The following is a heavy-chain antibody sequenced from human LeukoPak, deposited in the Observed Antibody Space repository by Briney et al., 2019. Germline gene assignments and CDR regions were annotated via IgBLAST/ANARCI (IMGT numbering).Heavy chain of an antibody. V-gene: IGHV4-38-2*02. D-gene: IGHD6-13*01. Sequence: PSETLSLTCTVSGYSISSGYYWGWIRQPPGKGLEWIGSIYHSGSTYYNPSLKSRVTILVDTSKNQFSLKLSSVTAADTAVYYCARLLHPQSTSWFIDYWGQGALVTVSS. CDR3: ARLLHPQSTSWFIDY. J-gene: IGHJ4*02. CDR1: GYSISSGYY. CDR2: IYHSGST.